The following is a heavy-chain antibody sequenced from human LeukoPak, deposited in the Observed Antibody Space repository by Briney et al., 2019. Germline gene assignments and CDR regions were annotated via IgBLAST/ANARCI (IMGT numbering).Heavy chain of an antibody. Sequence: GGSLRLSCAASGFTFSSYWMSWVRQAPGKGLEWVANIKQDGSEKYYVDSVKGRFTISRDNAKNSLYLQMNSLRAEDTADYYCVTYSGGIKSPGYYWGQGTLVTVSS. J-gene: IGHJ4*02. V-gene: IGHV3-7*01. CDR2: IKQDGSEK. D-gene: IGHD1-14*01. CDR3: VTYSGGIKSPGYY. CDR1: GFTFSSYW.